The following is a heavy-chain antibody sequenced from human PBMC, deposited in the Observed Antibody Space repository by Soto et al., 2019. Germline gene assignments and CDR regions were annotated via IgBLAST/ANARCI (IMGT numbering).Heavy chain of an antibody. D-gene: IGHD3-9*01. CDR1: GFTFSSYD. CDR2: IGTAGDT. V-gene: IGHV3-13*01. J-gene: IGHJ4*02. Sequence: RLSCAASGFTFSSYDMHWVRQATGKGLEWVSAIGTAGDTYYPGSVKGRFTISRENAKNSLYLQMNSLRAGDTAVYYCARGPRGSYDILTGYPYYFDYWGQGTLVTVSS. CDR3: ARGPRGSYDILTGYPYYFDY.